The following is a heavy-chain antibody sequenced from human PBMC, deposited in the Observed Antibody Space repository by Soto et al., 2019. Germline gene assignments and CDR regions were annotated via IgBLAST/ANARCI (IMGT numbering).Heavy chain of an antibody. D-gene: IGHD3-3*01. J-gene: IGHJ3*02. CDR2: IYYSGST. CDR1: GGSISSSSYY. V-gene: IGHV4-39*02. CDR3: SRDGGVTIFGVVINVFDI. Sequence: PSETLSLTCTVSGGSISSSSYYWGWIRQPPGKGLEWIGSIYYSGSTYYNPSLKSRVTISVDTSKNQLSLKLSSVTAADTAVYYCSRDGGVTIFGVVINVFDIWGQGTMVTVSS.